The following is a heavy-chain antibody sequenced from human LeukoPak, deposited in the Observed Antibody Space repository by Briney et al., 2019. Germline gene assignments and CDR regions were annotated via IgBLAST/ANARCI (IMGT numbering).Heavy chain of an antibody. D-gene: IGHD6-13*01. V-gene: IGHV5-10-1*01. CDR3: ARGDRTIAAAGDWFDP. CDR2: IDPSDSYT. CDR1: GYSFTSYW. Sequence: GESLRISCKGSGYSFTSYWISWVRQMPGKGLEWMGRIDPSDSYTNYSPSFQGHVTISADKSISTAYLQWSSLKASDTAMYYCARGDRTIAAAGDWFDPWGQGTLVTVSS. J-gene: IGHJ5*02.